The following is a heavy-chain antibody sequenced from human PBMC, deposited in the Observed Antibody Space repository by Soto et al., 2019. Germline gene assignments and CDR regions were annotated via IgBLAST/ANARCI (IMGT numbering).Heavy chain of an antibody. J-gene: IGHJ6*02. CDR3: ARQPGGYSGYDRGYYYGXDV. Sequence: GESLKISCKGSGYSFTSYWIGWVRQMPGKGLEWMGIIYPGDSDTRYSPSFQGQVTISADKSISTAYLQWSSLKASDTAMYYCARQPGGYSGYDRGYYYGXDVWGQGTTVTVAS. V-gene: IGHV5-51*01. D-gene: IGHD5-12*01. CDR1: GYSFTSYW. CDR2: IYPGDSDT.